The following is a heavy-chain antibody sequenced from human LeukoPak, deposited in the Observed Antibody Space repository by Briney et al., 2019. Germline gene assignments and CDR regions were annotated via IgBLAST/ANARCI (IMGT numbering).Heavy chain of an antibody. D-gene: IGHD3-9*01. V-gene: IGHV3-43*02. J-gene: IGHJ5*02. Sequence: PGGSLRLSCAASGFTFDAYTIHWVRQAPGKGLEWVSFITADGAGVYYADSLEGRFIISRDNSKDSVFLHMSSLRSEDTAIYYCAKDAHKLRHFDANHVGGSAFDRWGQGTLVTVSS. CDR3: AKDAHKLRHFDANHVGGSAFDR. CDR2: ITADGAGV. CDR1: GFTFDAYT.